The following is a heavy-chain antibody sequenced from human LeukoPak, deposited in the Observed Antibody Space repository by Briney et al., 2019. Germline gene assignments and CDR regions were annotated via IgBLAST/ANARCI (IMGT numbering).Heavy chain of an antibody. CDR3: ARVRVTQGLLFDY. CDR1: GGSISSGGYY. CDR2: IYYSGST. Sequence: PSETLSLTCTVSGGSISSGGYYWSWIRQHPGKGLEWIGYIYYSGSTYYNPSLKSRVTISVDTSKNQFSLKLSSVTAADTAVYYWARVRVTQGLLFDYWGQGTLVTVSS. J-gene: IGHJ4*02. V-gene: IGHV4-31*03. D-gene: IGHD2-21*02.